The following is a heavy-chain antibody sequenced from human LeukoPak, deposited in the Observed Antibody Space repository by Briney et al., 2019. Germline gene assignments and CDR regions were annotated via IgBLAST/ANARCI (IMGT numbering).Heavy chain of an antibody. CDR2: IYYSGST. V-gene: IGHV4-39*01. CDR1: GGSISSRDYY. Sequence: PSETLSLPCTVSGGSISSRDYYWGWIRQPPGKGLEWIGTIYYSGSTWYNPALKSRVIISVDTSENQFSLKLSSVTAADTAVYYCARLPATDSSGYYGAYFFDYWGQGTLVTVSS. CDR3: ARLPATDSSGYYGAYFFDY. D-gene: IGHD3-22*01. J-gene: IGHJ4*02.